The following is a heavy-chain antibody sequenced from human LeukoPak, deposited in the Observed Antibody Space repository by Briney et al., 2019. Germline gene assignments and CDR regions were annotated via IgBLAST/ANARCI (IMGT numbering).Heavy chain of an antibody. CDR1: GFTFSSYG. Sequence: GGSLRLSCAASGFTFSSYGMHWVRQAPGKGLEWVAFIRYDGSNKYYTDSVKGRFTISRDNSKNTLYLQMNSLRAEDTAVYYCASYGQMATPAFDYWGQGTLVTVSS. CDR3: ASYGQMATPAFDY. CDR2: IRYDGSNK. J-gene: IGHJ4*02. D-gene: IGHD5-24*01. V-gene: IGHV3-30*02.